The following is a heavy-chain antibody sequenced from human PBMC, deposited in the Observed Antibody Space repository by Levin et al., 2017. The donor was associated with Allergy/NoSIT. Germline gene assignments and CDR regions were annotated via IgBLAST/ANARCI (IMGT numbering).Heavy chain of an antibody. CDR3: LYRGRDEGSGSVSQLGSYQYRDVDV. CDR2: IYWDDDK. V-gene: IGHV2-5*02. D-gene: IGHD3-10*01. Sequence: SGPTLVKPTQTLTLTCTFSGFSLSPNAVGVGWIRQPPGKALEWLELIYWDDDKRYSPSLRSRLAIAKDTSENQVVLTMTNMSPMETATYFCLYRGRDEGSGSVSQLGSYQYRDVDVWGNGTTVTVSS. J-gene: IGHJ6*04. CDR1: GFSLSPNAVG.